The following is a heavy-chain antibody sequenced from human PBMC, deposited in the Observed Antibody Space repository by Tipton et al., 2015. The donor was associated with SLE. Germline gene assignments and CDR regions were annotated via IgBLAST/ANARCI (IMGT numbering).Heavy chain of an antibody. Sequence: LRLSCAVYGGSFSGYYWSWIRQPPGKGLEWIGEINHSGSTYYNPSLKSRVTISVDTSKNQFSLKLSSVTAADTAVYYCARDVVGYCSGGSCSWFDPWGQGTLVTVSS. CDR2: INHSGST. V-gene: IGHV4-34*01. CDR3: ARDVVGYCSGGSCSWFDP. D-gene: IGHD2-15*01. CDR1: GGSFSGYY. J-gene: IGHJ5*02.